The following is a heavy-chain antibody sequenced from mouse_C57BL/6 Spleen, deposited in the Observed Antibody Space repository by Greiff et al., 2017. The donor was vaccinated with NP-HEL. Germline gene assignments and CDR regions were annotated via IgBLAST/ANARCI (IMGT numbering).Heavy chain of an antibody. Sequence: EVKVVESGGGLVKPGGSLKLSCAASGFTFSSYTMSWVRQTPEKRLVWVVTISGGGGNTYYPDSVKGRFTISRDNDKNTLYLQMSSLRSEDTSLYDCARQGPHWYFDVWGTGTTVTVSS. CDR2: ISGGGGNT. J-gene: IGHJ1*03. V-gene: IGHV5-9*01. CDR1: GFTFSSYT. CDR3: ARQGPHWYFDV.